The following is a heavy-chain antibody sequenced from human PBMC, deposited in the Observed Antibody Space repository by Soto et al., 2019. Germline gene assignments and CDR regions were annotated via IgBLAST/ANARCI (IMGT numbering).Heavy chain of an antibody. Sequence: GGSLRLSCAASGFTFSSYAMQWVRQAPGKGLEWVAVISYDGSNKYYADSVKGRFTISSDNSKNTLYLQMNSLRAEDTAVYYCARDSITIVRGVIFPYYGMDVWGQGTTVTVSS. CDR2: ISYDGSNK. CDR1: GFTFSSYA. J-gene: IGHJ6*02. D-gene: IGHD3-10*01. V-gene: IGHV3-30-3*01. CDR3: ARDSITIVRGVIFPYYGMDV.